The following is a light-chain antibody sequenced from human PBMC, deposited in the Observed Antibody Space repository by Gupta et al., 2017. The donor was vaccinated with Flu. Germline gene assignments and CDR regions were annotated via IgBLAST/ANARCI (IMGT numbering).Light chain of an antibody. Sequence: IRLTQSPSTLPASLADRVTSTCRASQNIDDWLAGYQHKPGKAPNLLIYRASDLENGVSSRFSGTGSGTRFSLTISSLQPDDSATYFCQQYYSLRTFGHGTKVEIK. CDR1: QNIDDW. CDR3: QQYYSLRT. CDR2: RAS. V-gene: IGKV1-5*03. J-gene: IGKJ1*01.